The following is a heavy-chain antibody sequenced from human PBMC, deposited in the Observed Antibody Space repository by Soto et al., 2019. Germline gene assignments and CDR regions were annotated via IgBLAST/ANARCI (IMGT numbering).Heavy chain of an antibody. CDR2: IIPIFGTA. D-gene: IGHD6-19*01. Sequence: ASVKVSCKASGGTFSSYAISWVRQAPGQGLEWMGGIIPIFGTANYAQKFQGRVTITADESTSTAYMELSSLRSEDTAVYYYARDRSIAVAGTTPYYYYGMDVWGQGTTVTVSS. CDR1: GGTFSSYA. CDR3: ARDRSIAVAGTTPYYYYGMDV. V-gene: IGHV1-69*13. J-gene: IGHJ6*02.